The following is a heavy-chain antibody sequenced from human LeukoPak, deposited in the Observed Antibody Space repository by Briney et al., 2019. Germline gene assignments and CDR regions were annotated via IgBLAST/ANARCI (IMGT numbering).Heavy chain of an antibody. Sequence: ASETLSLTCTVSGGSISSGTYYWGWIRQPPGKGLEWIGSIYHSGSTHYKPSLKSRVIISIDTSKNQFSLKLSSVTAADTAVYYCARGGNTKSDLPTINYWGQGTLVTVSS. CDR2: IYHSGST. CDR3: ARGGNTKSDLPTINY. CDR1: GGSISSGTYY. V-gene: IGHV4-39*07. J-gene: IGHJ4*02. D-gene: IGHD3-16*01.